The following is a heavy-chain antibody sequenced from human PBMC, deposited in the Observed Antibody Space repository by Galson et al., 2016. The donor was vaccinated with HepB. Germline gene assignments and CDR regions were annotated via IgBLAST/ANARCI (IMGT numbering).Heavy chain of an antibody. D-gene: IGHD2-15*01. J-gene: IGHJ4*02. CDR2: ISIHSGNT. Sequence: SVKVSCKASGYTFTNYGLSWVRQAPGQRPEWMGWISIHSGNTNYAQDFQGRVTMTADTSTNTAYMELRRLKSDDTAVYYCSRGANGRHCSGGTCYPMPDYWGQGTLVTVSS. V-gene: IGHV1-18*01. CDR3: SRGANGRHCSGGTCYPMPDY. CDR1: GYTFTNYG.